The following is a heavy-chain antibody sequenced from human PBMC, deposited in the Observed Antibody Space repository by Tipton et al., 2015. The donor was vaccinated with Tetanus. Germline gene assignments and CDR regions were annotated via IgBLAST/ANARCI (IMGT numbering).Heavy chain of an antibody. CDR1: GGSISSGGYS. CDR3: AREVPAAGHFDS. V-gene: IGHV4-30-2*01. Sequence: TLSLTCAVSGGSISSGGYSWTWIRQPPGKGLQWIGYMYYSGTTHYNPSLKSRVTISVDTSKNQFSLKLSSVTAADTAIYYCAREVPAAGHFDSWGQGTLVTVSS. D-gene: IGHD2-2*01. J-gene: IGHJ4*02. CDR2: MYYSGTT.